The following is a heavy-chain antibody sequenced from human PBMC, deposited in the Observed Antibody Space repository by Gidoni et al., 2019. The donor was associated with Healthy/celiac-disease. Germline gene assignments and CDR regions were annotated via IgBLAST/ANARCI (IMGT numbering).Heavy chain of an antibody. V-gene: IGHV3-21*01. CDR1: GFTGRSDS. D-gene: IGHD2-8*01. J-gene: IGHJ5*02. Sequence: EVQLVESGGGLVKPGGSRRLSCAASGFTGRSDSMNWVRQAPGKGLEWVSSISSSSSYIYSADSVKGRFTISIDNAKNSLYLQMNSLRAEDTAVYYCARDARVLMVYATQNWFDPWGQGTLVTVSS. CDR3: ARDARVLMVYATQNWFDP. CDR2: ISSSSSYI.